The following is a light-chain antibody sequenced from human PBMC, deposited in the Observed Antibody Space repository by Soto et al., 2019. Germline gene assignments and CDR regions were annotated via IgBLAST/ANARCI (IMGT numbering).Light chain of an antibody. Sequence: DIQMTQSLSFVSASVGDRVTITCRESQGISRWLAWYQQRPGKAPELRIYGASSLQSSVPSRLSGSGSGTEFTLTISSLQPEDFTTYYCQQANSFPLTFGQGTRLEIK. CDR1: QGISRW. CDR2: GAS. V-gene: IGKV1-12*01. CDR3: QQANSFPLT. J-gene: IGKJ5*01.